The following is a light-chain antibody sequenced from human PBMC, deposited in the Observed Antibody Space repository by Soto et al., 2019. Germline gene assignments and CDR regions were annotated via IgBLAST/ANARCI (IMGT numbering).Light chain of an antibody. CDR1: GSNIGSHT. J-gene: IGLJ1*01. Sequence: QAVVTQPPSASGTPGQRVTISCSGSGSNIGSHTVSWYQQLPGTAPNLLIYSNNQRPSGVPDRFSGSKSGTSASLAISGLQSEDEGDYYCASWDDSPNGLYVFGTGTKLTVL. CDR2: SNN. V-gene: IGLV1-44*01. CDR3: ASWDDSPNGLYV.